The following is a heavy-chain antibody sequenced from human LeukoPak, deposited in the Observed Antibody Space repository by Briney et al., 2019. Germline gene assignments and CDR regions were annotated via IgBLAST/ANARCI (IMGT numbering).Heavy chain of an antibody. CDR2: MNPNSGNT. J-gene: IGHJ6*03. CDR3: ARSHYYYYMDV. Sequence: GASVKVSCKASGYTFTSYDINWVRQATGQGLEWMGWMNPNSGNTGYAQKIQGRVTMTRNTSISTAYMELSSLRSEDTAVYYCARSHYYYYMDVWGKGTTVTVSS. CDR1: GYTFTSYD. V-gene: IGHV1-8*01.